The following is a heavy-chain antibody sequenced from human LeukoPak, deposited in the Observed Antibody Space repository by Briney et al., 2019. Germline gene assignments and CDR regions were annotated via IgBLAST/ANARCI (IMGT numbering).Heavy chain of an antibody. CDR2: IKSKTDGGTT. Sequence: GGSLRLSCAASGFTFSNAWMSWVRQAPGKGLEWVGRIKSKTDGGTTDYAAPVKGRFTITRDDSKNTLYLQMNSLKTEDTAVYYCTTDRYYDSSGYYYPFDYWGQGTLVTVSS. CDR1: GFTFSNAW. V-gene: IGHV3-15*01. CDR3: TTDRYYDSSGYYYPFDY. D-gene: IGHD3-22*01. J-gene: IGHJ4*02.